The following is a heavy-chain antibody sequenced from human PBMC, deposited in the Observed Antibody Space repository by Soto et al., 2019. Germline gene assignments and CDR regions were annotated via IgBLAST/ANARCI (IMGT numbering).Heavy chain of an antibody. Sequence: PSETLSLTCTVSGGSISSSSYYWGWIRQPPGKGLEWIGSIYYSGSTYYNPSLKSRVTISVDTSKNQFSLKLSSVTAADTAVYYCARPRGIAAAGSPFDYWGQGTLVTVS. J-gene: IGHJ4*02. V-gene: IGHV4-39*01. CDR2: IYYSGST. D-gene: IGHD6-13*01. CDR1: GGSISSSSYY. CDR3: ARPRGIAAAGSPFDY.